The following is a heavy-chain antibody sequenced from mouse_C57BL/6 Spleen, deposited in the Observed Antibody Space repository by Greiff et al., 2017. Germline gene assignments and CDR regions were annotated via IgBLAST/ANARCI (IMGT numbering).Heavy chain of an antibody. V-gene: IGHV1-80*01. D-gene: IGHD1-1*01. J-gene: IGHJ2*01. CDR3: ARSRPTVLADY. Sequence: VQLQQSGAELVKPGASVKISCKASGYAFSSYWMNWVKQRPGKGLEWIGQIYPGDGDTNYNGKFKGKATLTADKSSSTAYMQLSSLTSEDSAVYFCARSRPTVLADYWGQGTTLTVSS. CDR2: IYPGDGDT. CDR1: GYAFSSYW.